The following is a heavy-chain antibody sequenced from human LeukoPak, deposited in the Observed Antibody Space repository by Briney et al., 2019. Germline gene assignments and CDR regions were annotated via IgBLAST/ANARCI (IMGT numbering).Heavy chain of an antibody. CDR2: ISGSGDST. V-gene: IGHV3-23*01. Sequence: GGSLRLSCAASGFTFSSYGMSWVRKAPGKGLEWVSTISGSGDSTYYADSVKGRFTISRDNAKNSLYLQMNSLRAEDTAVYYCARDGYYDFWSGYSPYYYYMDVWGKGTTVTVSS. CDR1: GFTFSSYG. D-gene: IGHD3-3*01. J-gene: IGHJ6*03. CDR3: ARDGYYDFWSGYSPYYYYMDV.